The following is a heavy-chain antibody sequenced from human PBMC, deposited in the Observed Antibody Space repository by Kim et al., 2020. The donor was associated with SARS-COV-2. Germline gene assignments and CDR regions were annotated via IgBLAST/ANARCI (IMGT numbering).Heavy chain of an antibody. Sequence: GGSLRLSCAASGFSVSTYAVSWVRQAPGKRLEWVSALNGGDTYYRDSVRSRFTISRDNSGNMVYLQMNNLRVDDTAIYYCAKEEVRAYFDYWGQGTLVTV. CDR2: LNGGDT. CDR1: GFSVSTYA. CDR3: AKEEVRAYFDY. J-gene: IGHJ4*02. V-gene: IGHV3-23*01.